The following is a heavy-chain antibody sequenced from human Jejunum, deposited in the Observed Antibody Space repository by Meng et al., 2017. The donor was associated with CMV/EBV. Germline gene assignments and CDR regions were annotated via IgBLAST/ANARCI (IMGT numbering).Heavy chain of an antibody. Sequence: VELLGSGGDLVQPGGSLRLSCAASGFTFSTYTMIWVRQAPGKGLEWVSYISDSGETTYYADSVKGRFTISRDKSKNTLDLQMNSLRAEDTAVYHCVKGHWGDVWGKGTTVTVSS. CDR3: VKGHWGDV. CDR2: ISDSGETT. D-gene: IGHD7-27*01. CDR1: GFTFSTYT. J-gene: IGHJ6*04. V-gene: IGHV3-23*01.